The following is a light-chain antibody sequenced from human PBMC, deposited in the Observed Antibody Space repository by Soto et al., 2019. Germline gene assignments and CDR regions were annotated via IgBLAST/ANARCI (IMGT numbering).Light chain of an antibody. CDR1: QSVDSSF. CDR3: QQYVSPVT. V-gene: IGKV3-20*01. Sequence: EIVLTQSPGSLSLSPGERATLSCRASQSVDSSFFAWYQQKPGQAPRLLIYGASNRATGIPDRFRDHGSGTDFTLTITGLEPEDFAVYYCQQYVSPVTFGQGTKGEI. J-gene: IGKJ1*01. CDR2: GAS.